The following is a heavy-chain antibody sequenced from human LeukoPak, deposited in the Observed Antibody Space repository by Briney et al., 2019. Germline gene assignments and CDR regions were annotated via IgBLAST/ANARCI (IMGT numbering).Heavy chain of an antibody. V-gene: IGHV4-61*02. CDR1: GGSISSGSYY. CDR3: ARDRGHSVFGP. CDR2: IYTSGST. Sequence: SETLSLTCTVSGGSISSGSYYWSWIRQPAGKGLEWIGRIYTSGSTNYNPSLKSRVTISVDTSKNQFSLKLSSVTAADTAVYYCARDRGHSVFGPWGQGTLVTVSS. J-gene: IGHJ5*02. D-gene: IGHD3-10*01.